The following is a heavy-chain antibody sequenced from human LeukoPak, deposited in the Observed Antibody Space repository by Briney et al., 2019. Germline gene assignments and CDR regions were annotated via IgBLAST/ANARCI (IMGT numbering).Heavy chain of an antibody. Sequence: SVMVSCKASGGTFSSYAISWVRQAPGQGLEWMGGIIPIFGTANYAQKFQGRVTITTDESTSTAYMELSSLRSEDTAVYYCARSWGVAEAPGGMDVWGKRTTVTVSS. D-gene: IGHD6-13*01. CDR1: GGTFSSYA. V-gene: IGHV1-69*05. J-gene: IGHJ6*03. CDR3: ARSWGVAEAPGGMDV. CDR2: IIPIFGTA.